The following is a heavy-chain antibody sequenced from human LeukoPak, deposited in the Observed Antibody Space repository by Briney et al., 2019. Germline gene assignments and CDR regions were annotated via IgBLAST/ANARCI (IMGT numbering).Heavy chain of an antibody. CDR2: INTNNGVT. Sequence: APVKVSCEASGLTFTGVNFIHWVRQAPGQGPEWMGWINTNNGVTDYARKFQGRVTMTRDTSISTVYMELSRLTSDDMAMYYCTKDRLSKWFDPWGQGTLVTVSS. CDR1: GLTFTGVNF. CDR3: TKDRLSKWFDP. V-gene: IGHV1-2*02. J-gene: IGHJ5*02. D-gene: IGHD5-12*01.